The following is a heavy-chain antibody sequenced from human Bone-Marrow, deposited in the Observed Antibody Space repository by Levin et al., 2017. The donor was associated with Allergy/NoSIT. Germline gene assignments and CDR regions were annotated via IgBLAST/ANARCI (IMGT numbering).Heavy chain of an antibody. CDR3: ARDKTLYSSSWWVHWFDP. J-gene: IGHJ5*02. D-gene: IGHD6-13*01. CDR2: IYYSGST. Sequence: SQTLSLTCTVSGGSISSYYWSWIRQPPGKGLEWIGYIYYSGSTNYNPSLKSRVTISVDTSKNQFSLKLSSVTAADTAVYYCARDKTLYSSSWWVHWFDPWGQGTLVTVSS. CDR1: GGSISSYY. V-gene: IGHV4-59*01.